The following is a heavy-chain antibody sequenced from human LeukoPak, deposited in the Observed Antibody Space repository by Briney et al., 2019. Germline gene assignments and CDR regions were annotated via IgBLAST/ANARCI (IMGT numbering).Heavy chain of an antibody. CDR3: AREEGSSSLPFDY. Sequence: SETLSLTCTVSGGSISSYYWSWIRQPPGKGLEWIGSIYHSGSTYYNPSLKSRVTISVDTSKNQFSLKLSSVTAADTAVYYCAREEGSSSLPFDYWGQGTLVTVSS. J-gene: IGHJ4*02. CDR1: GGSISSYY. V-gene: IGHV4-59*12. CDR2: IYHSGST. D-gene: IGHD6-6*01.